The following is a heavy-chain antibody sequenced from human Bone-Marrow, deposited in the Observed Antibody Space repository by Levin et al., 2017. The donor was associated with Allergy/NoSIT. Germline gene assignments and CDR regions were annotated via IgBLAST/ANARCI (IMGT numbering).Heavy chain of an antibody. CDR3: AKPAGLIYDLGKGRRFLRNAFDI. J-gene: IGHJ3*02. V-gene: IGHV3-23*01. Sequence: GESLKISCATSGFTFSSYAMSWVRQAPGKGLEWVSVISGSGGSTYYADSVKGRFTISRDNSKNTLSLQMNSLRAEDTAVYYCAKPAGLIYDLGKGRRFLRNAFDIWGQGTLVSVSS. D-gene: IGHD3/OR15-3a*01. CDR2: ISGSGGST. CDR1: GFTFSSYA.